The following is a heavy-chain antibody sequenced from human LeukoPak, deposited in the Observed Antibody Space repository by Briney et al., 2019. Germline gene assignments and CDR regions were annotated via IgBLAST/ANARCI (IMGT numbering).Heavy chain of an antibody. CDR3: ARGGSSWSGYFQH. J-gene: IGHJ1*01. CDR2: INSDGSST. D-gene: IGHD6-13*01. Sequence: PGGSLRLSCAASGFTSSSYWIHWVRQAPGKGLVWVSRINSDGSSTTYADSVKGRFTISRDNAKNTLYLQMNSLRAEDTAVYYCARGGSSWSGYFQHWGQGTLVTVSS. CDR1: GFTSSSYW. V-gene: IGHV3-74*01.